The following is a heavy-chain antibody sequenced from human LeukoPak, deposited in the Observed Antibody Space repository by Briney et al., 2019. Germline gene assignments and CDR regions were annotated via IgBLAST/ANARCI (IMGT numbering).Heavy chain of an antibody. V-gene: IGHV1-2*02. Sequence: GASVKVSCKASGYTFTGYYIHWVRQAPGQGLEWMGWINPNSGGTNYAQKFQGRVTMTRDTSISTAYMELSRLRSDDTAVYYCARNLEWLFPNHKYYFDYWGQGTLVTVSS. CDR2: INPNSGGT. J-gene: IGHJ4*02. CDR3: ARNLEWLFPNHKYYFDY. D-gene: IGHD3-3*01. CDR1: GYTFTGYY.